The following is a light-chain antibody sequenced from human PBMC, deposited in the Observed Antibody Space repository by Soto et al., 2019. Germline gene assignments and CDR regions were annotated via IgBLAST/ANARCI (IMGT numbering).Light chain of an antibody. CDR3: QSYDSSLSGWV. Sequence: QSVLTQPPSVSGAPGQRVTISCTGSSSNIGAGYDVHWYQHLPGTAPKLLIYGNSNRPSGVPDRFSGSKSGTSASLAITGLQAEDEADYYGQSYDSSLSGWVFGGGTKLTVL. CDR2: GNS. J-gene: IGLJ3*02. V-gene: IGLV1-40*01. CDR1: SSNIGAGYD.